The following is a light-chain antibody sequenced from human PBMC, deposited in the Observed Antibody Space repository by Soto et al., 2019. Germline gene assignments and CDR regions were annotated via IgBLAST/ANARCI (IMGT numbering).Light chain of an antibody. V-gene: IGKV3-11*01. CDR3: QQRSNGPPIT. J-gene: IGKJ5*01. CDR1: QSVSRY. Sequence: IVLTQSPATLSLYPGERATLSCRSSQSVSRYLAWYQQKPGQAPRLLIDDASNRATGIPARFSGSGSGTDFTLIISSLEPEDFAVYYCQQRSNGPPITFGQGTRLEI. CDR2: DAS.